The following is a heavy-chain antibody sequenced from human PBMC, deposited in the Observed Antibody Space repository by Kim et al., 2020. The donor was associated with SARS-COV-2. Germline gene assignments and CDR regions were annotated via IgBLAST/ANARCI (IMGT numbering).Heavy chain of an antibody. Sequence: RPNYHPSLKSRVTISEDTSKNHFVLKVTSVTAADTAMYYCAKYQTSTRLDYWGQGTLVTVSS. CDR2: RP. CDR3: AKYQTSTRLDY. D-gene: IGHD2-2*01. V-gene: IGHV4-39*02. J-gene: IGHJ4*02.